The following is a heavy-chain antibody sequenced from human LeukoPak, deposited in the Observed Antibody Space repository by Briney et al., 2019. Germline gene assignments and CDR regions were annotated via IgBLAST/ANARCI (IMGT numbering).Heavy chain of an antibody. Sequence: SETLSLTCTVSGGSISSGSYYWSWIRQPAGKGLEWIGRIYTSGSTNYNPSLKSRVTISVDTSKNQFSLKLSSVTAADTAVYYCAREGVGTPGAFDIWGQGTMVPSLQ. V-gene: IGHV4-61*02. CDR1: GGSISSGSYY. J-gene: IGHJ3*02. CDR3: AREGVGTPGAFDI. D-gene: IGHD2-8*01. CDR2: IYTSGST.